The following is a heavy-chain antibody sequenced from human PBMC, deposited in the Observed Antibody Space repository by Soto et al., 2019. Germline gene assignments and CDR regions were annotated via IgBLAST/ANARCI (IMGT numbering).Heavy chain of an antibody. CDR3: AIYGCNSVYFDY. CDR2: IYYSGST. CDR1: GGSISSGYYY. Sequence: QVQLQESGPGLVKPSQTLSLTCTVSGGSISSGYYYWSWIRQPPGKGLEWIGYIYYSGSTYYNPSLKSRVTISVDTSQNQFALKLSSVTAADPAVYYCAIYGCNSVYFDYWGQGTLVTVS. J-gene: IGHJ4*02. V-gene: IGHV4-30-4*01. D-gene: IGHD4-17*01.